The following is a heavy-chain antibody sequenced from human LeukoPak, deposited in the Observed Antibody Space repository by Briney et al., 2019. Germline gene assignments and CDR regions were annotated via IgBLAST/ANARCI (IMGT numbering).Heavy chain of an antibody. Sequence: TSETLSLTCTVSGGSIGTYSWNWIRQPPGKGLEWIGYIYYSGTTNYNPSLKSRVTISVDTSMNQFSLKLSSVTAADTAVYYCARGVYVAAAQYAYWGQGTLVTVSS. CDR3: ARGVYVAAAQYAY. D-gene: IGHD6-13*01. J-gene: IGHJ4*02. V-gene: IGHV4-59*01. CDR1: GGSIGTYS. CDR2: IYYSGTT.